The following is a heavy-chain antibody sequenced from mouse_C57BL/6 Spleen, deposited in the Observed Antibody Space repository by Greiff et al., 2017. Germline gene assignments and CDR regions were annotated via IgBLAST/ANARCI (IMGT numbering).Heavy chain of an antibody. D-gene: IGHD1-1*01. V-gene: IGHV1-82*01. CDR1: GYAFSSSW. CDR2: IYPGDGDT. Sequence: QVQLQQSGPELVKPGASVKISCKASGYAFSSSWMNWVKQRPGKGLEWIGRIYPGDGDTNYNGKFKSKATLPVDKPSSTAYMQLSSLTSDDSAVYYCARVPSYGSSYWYFDVWGTGTTVTVSS. CDR3: ARVPSYGSSYWYFDV. J-gene: IGHJ1*03.